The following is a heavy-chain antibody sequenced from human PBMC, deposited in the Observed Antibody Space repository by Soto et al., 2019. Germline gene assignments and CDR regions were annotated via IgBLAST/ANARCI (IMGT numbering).Heavy chain of an antibody. CDR1: GYSFTSYW. D-gene: IGHD2-2*01. Sequence: ESLKISCKGSGYSFTSYWIGWVRQMPGKGLEWMGIIYPGDSDTRYSPSFQGQVTISADKSISTAYLQWSSLKASDTAMYYCARQGCISTSCYWYYYGMDVWGQGTTVTVSS. J-gene: IGHJ6*02. CDR3: ARQGCISTSCYWYYYGMDV. V-gene: IGHV5-51*01. CDR2: IYPGDSDT.